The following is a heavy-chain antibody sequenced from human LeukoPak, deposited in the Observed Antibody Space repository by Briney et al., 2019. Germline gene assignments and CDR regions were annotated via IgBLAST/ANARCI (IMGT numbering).Heavy chain of an antibody. J-gene: IGHJ2*01. CDR3: APLPSGTRYFDL. V-gene: IGHV3-23*01. CDR2: ISGSGGST. CDR1: GFTLSSYA. Sequence: GGSLRLPCAASGFTLSSYAMSWVRQAPGKGLEWVSGISGSGGSTYYADSVKGRFTISRDNSKNTLYLQMNSLRAEDTAVYYCAPLPSGTRYFDLWGRGTLVTVSS.